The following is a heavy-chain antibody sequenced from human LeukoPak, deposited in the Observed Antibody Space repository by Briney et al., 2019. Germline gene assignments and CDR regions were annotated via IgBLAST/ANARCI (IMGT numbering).Heavy chain of an antibody. D-gene: IGHD3-16*01. CDR2: ITGDCKYI. CDR1: GFIFKTYT. Sequence: TGGSLRLSCAASGFIFKTYTMTWVRQAPGKGLEWVSSITGDCKYITYADSVKGRFTISRDNAKNTLYLQMNSLRAEDTAVYYCARGRGLGDAFDIWGQGTMVTVSS. J-gene: IGHJ3*02. CDR3: ARGRGLGDAFDI. V-gene: IGHV3-21*01.